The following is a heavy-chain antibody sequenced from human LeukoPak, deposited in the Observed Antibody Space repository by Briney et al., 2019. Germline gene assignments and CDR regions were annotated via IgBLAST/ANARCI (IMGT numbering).Heavy chain of an antibody. D-gene: IGHD6-13*01. V-gene: IGHV3-7*01. CDR2: IKQDGSEK. Sequence: GGSLRLSCAVSGFSVSGYWMTWVRQAPGKGLEWVANIKQDGSEKNYVDSVKGRFTISRDNAENSLFLQMNSLRVEDTAVYYCAREWQGGIAAAGTRIEGDYWGQGALVAVSS. J-gene: IGHJ4*02. CDR1: GFSVSGYW. CDR3: AREWQGGIAAAGTRIEGDY.